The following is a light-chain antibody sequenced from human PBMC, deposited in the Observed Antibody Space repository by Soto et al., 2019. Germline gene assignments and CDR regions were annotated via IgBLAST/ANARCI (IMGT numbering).Light chain of an antibody. J-gene: IGLJ2*01. Sequence: QSVLTQPPSASGTPGQRFPISCSGTSSNVGSYTVYWYQQLPGTAPKVLIYSGNRRPSGVPARFSGSKSGTSASLAISGLQSEDEADYYCAAWDDSLNGVVFGGGTQLTVL. CDR1: SSNVGSYT. V-gene: IGLV1-44*01. CDR3: AAWDDSLNGVV. CDR2: SGN.